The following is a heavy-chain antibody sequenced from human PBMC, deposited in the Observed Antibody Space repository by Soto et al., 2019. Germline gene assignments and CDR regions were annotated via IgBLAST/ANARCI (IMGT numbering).Heavy chain of an antibody. CDR2: IYYSGST. CDR1: GGSVSSGSYY. CDR3: ARGVLDWFDP. V-gene: IGHV4-61*01. D-gene: IGHD2-15*01. Sequence: SETLSLTCTVSGGSVSSGSYYWSWIRQPPGKGLEWIGYIYYSGSTNYNHSLKSRVTISVDTSKNQFSLKLSSVTAADTAVYYCARGVLDWFDPWGQGTLVTVSS. J-gene: IGHJ5*02.